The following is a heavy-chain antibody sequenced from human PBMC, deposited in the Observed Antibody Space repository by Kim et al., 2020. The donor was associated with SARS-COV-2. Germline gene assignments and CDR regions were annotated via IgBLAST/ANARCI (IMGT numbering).Heavy chain of an antibody. V-gene: IGHV4-4*07. D-gene: IGHD6-19*01. J-gene: IGHJ4*02. CDR3: ARQAAVAGTLDY. Sequence: NYNPSLKSRVPMSVDTSKNQFSLKLSSVTAADTAVYYCARQAAVAGTLDYWGQGTLVTVSS.